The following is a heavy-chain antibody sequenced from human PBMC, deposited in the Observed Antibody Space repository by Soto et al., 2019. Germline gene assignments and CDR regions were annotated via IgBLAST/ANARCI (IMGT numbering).Heavy chain of an antibody. V-gene: IGHV3-30*18. CDR3: AKDMRHHYYGSGSSLDVMDV. Sequence: GGSLRLSCAASGFTFSSYGMHWVRQAPGKGLEWVAVISYDGSNKYYADSVKGRLTISRDNSKNTRYLQMNSLRAEDTAVYYCAKDMRHHYYGSGSSLDVMDVWGQGTTVTVSS. CDR2: ISYDGSNK. J-gene: IGHJ6*02. CDR1: GFTFSSYG. D-gene: IGHD3-10*01.